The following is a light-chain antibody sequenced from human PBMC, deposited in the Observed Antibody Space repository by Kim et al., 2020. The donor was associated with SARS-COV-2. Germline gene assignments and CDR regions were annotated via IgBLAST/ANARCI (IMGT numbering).Light chain of an antibody. V-gene: IGKV3-20*01. CDR3: QQYGTPPWT. Sequence: DIVLTQSPGTLSLSPGEGPTLSCRASQSVSGDYLGWYQQRPGQAPRLLVYGASTRATGIPDRFSGSGSGTDFTLTISRLEPEDFAVYFCQQYGTPPWTFGQGTKVDIK. J-gene: IGKJ1*01. CDR1: QSVSGDY. CDR2: GAS.